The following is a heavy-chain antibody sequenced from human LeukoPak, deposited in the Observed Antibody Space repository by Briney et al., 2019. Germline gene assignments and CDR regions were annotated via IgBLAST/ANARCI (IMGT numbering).Heavy chain of an antibody. CDR3: ARETVAAAGPFDY. Sequence: PGGSLRLSCVASGFTFSSYEMNWVRQAPGKGLEWVSYISSSGSTIHYADSVKGRFTISRDNAKNSLYLRVNSLRADDTAYYYCARETVAAAGPFDYWGRGTLVTVSS. V-gene: IGHV3-48*03. CDR2: ISSSGSTI. CDR1: GFTFSSYE. D-gene: IGHD6-13*01. J-gene: IGHJ4*01.